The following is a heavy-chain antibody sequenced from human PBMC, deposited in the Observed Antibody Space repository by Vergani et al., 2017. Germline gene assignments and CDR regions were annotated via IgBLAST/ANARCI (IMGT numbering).Heavy chain of an antibody. CDR1: GGSMTGYY. J-gene: IGHJ4*01. D-gene: IGHD3-10*01. CDR3: GRVADVYGVGSRRLDL. V-gene: IGHV4-59*01. Sequence: QVRLQESGPGLVKPSETLSLTCSVSGGSMTGYYWSWIRQPQCQELEWIGYMYHSGSTNYNPSLETRVTISGDTSKNQFSLKLNSVTAADTAVYYCGRVADVYGVGSRRLDLWGQGILVNLSS. CDR2: MYHSGST.